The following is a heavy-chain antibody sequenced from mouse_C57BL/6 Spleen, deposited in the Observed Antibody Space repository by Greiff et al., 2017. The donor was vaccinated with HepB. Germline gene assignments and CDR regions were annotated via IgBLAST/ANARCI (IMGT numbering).Heavy chain of an antibody. J-gene: IGHJ2*01. CDR2: IYPGDGDT. CDR1: GYAFSSYW. Sequence: LQESGAELVKPGASVKISCKASGYAFSSYWMNWVKQRPGKGLEWIGQIYPGDGDTNYNGKFKGKATLTADKSSSTAYMQLSSLTSEDSAVYFCARGELRLGFDYWGQGTTLTVSS. D-gene: IGHD3-2*02. V-gene: IGHV1-80*01. CDR3: ARGELRLGFDY.